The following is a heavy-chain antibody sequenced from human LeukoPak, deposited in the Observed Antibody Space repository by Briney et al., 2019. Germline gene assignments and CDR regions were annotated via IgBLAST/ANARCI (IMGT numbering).Heavy chain of an antibody. CDR1: GFTVSSNY. CDR3: ARDRRGDGYNSYDY. CDR2: IYSGGST. J-gene: IGHJ4*02. D-gene: IGHD5-24*01. Sequence: LTGGSLRLSCAASGFTVSSNYMSWVRQAPGKGLEWVSVIYSGGSTYYADSVKGRFTISRDNSKNTLYLQMNSLRAEDTAVYYCARDRRGDGYNSYDYWGQGTLVTVSS. V-gene: IGHV3-53*01.